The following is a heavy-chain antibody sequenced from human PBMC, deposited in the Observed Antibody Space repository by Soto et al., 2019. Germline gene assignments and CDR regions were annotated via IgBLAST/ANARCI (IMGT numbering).Heavy chain of an antibody. D-gene: IGHD1-26*01. CDR3: ARTKVGHSAPSDL. J-gene: IGHJ5*02. Sequence: PSETLSLTCSVSGASISRGGNYWGWIRQPPGKGLEWIGYMYYDGSTYYNPSLQSRITISSDTSTNQFSLKVRSVTATDTAIYYCARTKVGHSAPSDLWGQGTLVPVSS. CDR2: MYYDGST. CDR1: GASISRGGNY. V-gene: IGHV4-31*03.